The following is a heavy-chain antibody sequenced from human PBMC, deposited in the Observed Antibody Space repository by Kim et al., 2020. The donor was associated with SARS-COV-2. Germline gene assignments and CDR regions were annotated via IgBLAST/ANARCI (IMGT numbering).Heavy chain of an antibody. D-gene: IGHD6-19*01. CDR1: GFTFSSSW. Sequence: GGXLRLSCAASGFTFSSSWMSWVRQAPGKGLEWVANIKQDGSEKSYVDSVKGRFTISRDNAKNSLYLQMNSLRAEDTAVYYCARGPTYNSGWYVYFQHWGQGTLVTVSS. CDR2: IKQDGSEK. J-gene: IGHJ1*01. V-gene: IGHV3-7*01. CDR3: ARGPTYNSGWYVYFQH.